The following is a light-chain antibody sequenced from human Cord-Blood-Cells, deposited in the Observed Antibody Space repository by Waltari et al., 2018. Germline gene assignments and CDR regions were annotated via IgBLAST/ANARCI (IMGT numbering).Light chain of an antibody. J-gene: IGKJ2*01. CDR1: QSISSY. V-gene: IGKV1-39*01. CDR2: AAS. CDR3: QQSYSTPRT. Sequence: DIQMTPSPSSLSASVGDRVTITCRARQSISSYLNWYQQKPGKAPQLLIYAASSWQSGVPSRFRCSGSGTAFTLTISSLQPEDFATYYCQQSYSTPRTFGQGTKLEIK.